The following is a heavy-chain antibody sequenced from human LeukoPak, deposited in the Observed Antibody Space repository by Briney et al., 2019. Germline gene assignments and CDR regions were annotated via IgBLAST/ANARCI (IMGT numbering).Heavy chain of an antibody. D-gene: IGHD1-26*01. V-gene: IGHV4-31*03. Sequence: SETLSLTCTVSGGSISSSDYYWTWIRQHPGKGLEWIGYIYYSGSTYYNPSLKSRVTISVDTSKIQFSLKLSSVTAADTAVYYCARASLIVAALDYWGQGTLVTVSS. CDR2: IYYSGST. J-gene: IGHJ4*02. CDR1: GGSISSSDYY. CDR3: ARASLIVAALDY.